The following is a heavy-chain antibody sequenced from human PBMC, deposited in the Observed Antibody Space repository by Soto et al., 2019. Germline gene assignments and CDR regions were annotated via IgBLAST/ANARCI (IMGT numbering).Heavy chain of an antibody. D-gene: IGHD7-27*01. CDR3: TRGGTRTTYWGIFDS. Sequence: EVKVVESGGGLVQPGGSLRLSCAASGFTFSDNWMHWVRQPPGKGPLWVSRISGDASSTSYADSVKGRVTISRDSAKNTVYLQMDSLRVEDTAVYYCTRGGTRTTYWGIFDSWGQGTLVTVSS. V-gene: IGHV3-74*01. CDR1: GFTFSDNW. CDR2: ISGDASST. J-gene: IGHJ4*02.